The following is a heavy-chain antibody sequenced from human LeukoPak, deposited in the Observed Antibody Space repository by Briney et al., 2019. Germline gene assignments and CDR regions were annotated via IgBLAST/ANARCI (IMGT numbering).Heavy chain of an antibody. J-gene: IGHJ2*01. Sequence: GGSLRLSCAASGFTFSSYWIHWVRQAPGKGLVWVSRINSDGSSTSYADSVKGRFTISRDNAKNTLYLQMNSLRAEDTAVYYCASPTLGYSSGWCLDLWGRGTLVTVSS. CDR3: ASPTLGYSSGWCLDL. D-gene: IGHD6-19*01. CDR1: GFTFSSYW. CDR2: INSDGSST. V-gene: IGHV3-74*01.